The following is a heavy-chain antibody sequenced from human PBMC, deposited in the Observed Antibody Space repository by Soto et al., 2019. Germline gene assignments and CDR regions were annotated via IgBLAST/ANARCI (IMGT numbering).Heavy chain of an antibody. J-gene: IGHJ2*01. Sequence: QVQLVQSGAEVKKPGASVKVSCKASGYTFTNYGISWVRQAPGQGLEWMGWISTFSGNTNYAQKLQGRVTMTTDTSTSTAYMEVTSLRSDDMAVYYCARDYGSGITPWYFDLWGRGTLVTVSS. D-gene: IGHD3-10*01. CDR1: GYTFTNYG. CDR2: ISTFSGNT. V-gene: IGHV1-18*03. CDR3: ARDYGSGITPWYFDL.